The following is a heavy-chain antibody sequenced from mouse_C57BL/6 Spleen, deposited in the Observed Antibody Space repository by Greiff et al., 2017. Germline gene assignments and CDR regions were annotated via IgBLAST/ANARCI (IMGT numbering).Heavy chain of an antibody. CDR3: TTTADYFDY. Sequence: EVQLQQSGTVLARPGASVKMSCKTSGYTFTSYWMHWVKQRPGQGLEWIGAIYPGNSDTSYNQKFKGKANLTAVTSASTAYMQLSSLTNEDSAVXYCTTTADYFDYWGQGTTLTVSS. CDR2: IYPGNSDT. CDR1: GYTFTSYW. D-gene: IGHD3-2*01. V-gene: IGHV1-5*01. J-gene: IGHJ2*01.